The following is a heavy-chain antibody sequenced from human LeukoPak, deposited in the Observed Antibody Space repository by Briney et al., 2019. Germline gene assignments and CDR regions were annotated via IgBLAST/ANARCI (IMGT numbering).Heavy chain of an antibody. CDR3: ARDSLGRNRSYWFDP. CDR2: IYYSERT. V-gene: IGHV4-59*01. J-gene: IGHJ5*02. CDR1: GGSISIYY. D-gene: IGHD1-14*01. Sequence: PSETLSLTCTVCGGSISIYYWNWIRQPPGKGLEWIGYIYYSERTNYNPSLKSRVTISVDTSKNQFSLKLSSVTAADTAVYYCARDSLGRNRSYWFDPWGQGTLVTVSS.